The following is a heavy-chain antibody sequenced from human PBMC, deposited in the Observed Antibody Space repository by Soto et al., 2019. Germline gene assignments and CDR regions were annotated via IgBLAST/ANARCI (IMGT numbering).Heavy chain of an antibody. CDR1: GGSVSSGSYY. CDR2: IYYIGST. J-gene: IGHJ6*02. Sequence: QVQLQESGPGLVKPSETLSLTCTVSGGSVSSGSYYWSWIRQPPGKGLEWIGYIYYIGSTKYNPYLKSRVTISVDTSKNQFSLKLRSVTAADTAVYYCARVALEVGATYRYNYGMDVWGQGTTVTVSS. CDR3: ARVALEVGATYRYNYGMDV. D-gene: IGHD1-26*01. V-gene: IGHV4-61*01.